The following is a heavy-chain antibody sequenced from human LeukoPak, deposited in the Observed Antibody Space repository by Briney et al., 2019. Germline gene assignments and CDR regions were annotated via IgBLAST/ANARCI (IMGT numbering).Heavy chain of an antibody. CDR1: GGPISSYY. Sequence: SETLSLTCTVSGGPISSYYWSRIRQPAGKGLEWIGRIYTSGSTNYNPSLKSRVTMSVDTSKNQFSLKLSSVTAADTAVYYCATSARTQQWLVREDYFDYWGQGTLVTVSS. CDR2: IYTSGST. V-gene: IGHV4-4*07. D-gene: IGHD6-19*01. CDR3: ATSARTQQWLVREDYFDY. J-gene: IGHJ4*02.